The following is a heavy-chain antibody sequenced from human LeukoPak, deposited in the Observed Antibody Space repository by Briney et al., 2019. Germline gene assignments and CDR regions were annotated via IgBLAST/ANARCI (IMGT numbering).Heavy chain of an antibody. CDR1: GYSFSSYW. CDR3: ARRGYYDSSGYYYFDY. J-gene: IGHJ4*02. CDR2: IDPSDSYT. D-gene: IGHD3-22*01. V-gene: IGHV5-10-1*01. Sequence: GESLKISCKGSGYSFSSYWISWVRQMPGKGLEWMGRIDPSDSYTKYSPSFEGHVTISADKSISTAYLQWSSLKASDTAMYYCARRGYYDSSGYYYFDYWGQGTLVTVSS.